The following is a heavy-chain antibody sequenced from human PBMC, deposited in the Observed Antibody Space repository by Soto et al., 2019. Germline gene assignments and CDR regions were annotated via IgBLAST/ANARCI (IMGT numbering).Heavy chain of an antibody. D-gene: IGHD1-26*01. CDR1: GYTFTSYG. J-gene: IGHJ4*02. CDR3: AKGSNADGSCYRNDY. Sequence: QVQLVQSGDEVKKPGASVRVSCKASGYTFTSYGISWVRQAPGQGLEWMGWINTYSGNINYAQKLQGRVTVTTDTSTSTAYMELRSLRSDDTAVYYCAKGSNADGSCYRNDYWGQGTLVTVSS. CDR2: INTYSGNI. V-gene: IGHV1-18*01.